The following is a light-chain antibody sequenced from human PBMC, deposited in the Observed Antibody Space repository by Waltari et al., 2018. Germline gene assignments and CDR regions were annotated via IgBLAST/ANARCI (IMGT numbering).Light chain of an antibody. J-gene: IGKJ3*01. V-gene: IGKV1-39*01. CDR3: QQSYTDIFT. CDR2: AAS. Sequence: DIQMTQSPPSLSASLGDRVTITCRASQTIGTYFHCYQHKPRTAPNLLIYAASSLQTGVPSRFSRSGSGTDLTLTISCLQPEDFATYYCQQSYTDIFTFGPGTKVDIK. CDR1: QTIGTY.